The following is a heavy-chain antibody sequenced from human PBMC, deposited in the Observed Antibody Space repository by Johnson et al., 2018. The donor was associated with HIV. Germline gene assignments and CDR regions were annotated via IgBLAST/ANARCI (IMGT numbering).Heavy chain of an antibody. D-gene: IGHD3-3*01. CDR3: ATDRYYNFWSGSGHAAFDI. CDR1: GFSFSSYG. CDR2: IRYDGSNK. J-gene: IGHJ3*02. V-gene: IGHV3-30*02. Sequence: QMQLVESGGGVVQPGRSLRLSCAASGFSFSSYGMHWVRQAPGKGLEWVAFIRYDGSNKYYADSVKGRFTISRDNSKNTLYLQMNSLRAEDTAVYYCATDRYYNFWSGSGHAAFDIWGQGTMVTVSS.